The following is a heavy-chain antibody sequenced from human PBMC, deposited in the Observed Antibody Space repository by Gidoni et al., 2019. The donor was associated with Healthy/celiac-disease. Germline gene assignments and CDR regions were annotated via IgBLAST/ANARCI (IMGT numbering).Heavy chain of an antibody. CDR3: AKDRYYDSSAETYFDY. Sequence: EVQLLESGGGLVQPGGSLRLYCAASGFTSSSYAMSWVRQAPGKGLGWVSAISGSGGSTYYADSVKGRFTISRDNSKNTLYLQMNSLRAEDTAVYYCAKDRYYDSSAETYFDYWGQGTLVTVSS. CDR2: ISGSGGST. V-gene: IGHV3-23*01. D-gene: IGHD3-22*01. CDR1: GFTSSSYA. J-gene: IGHJ4*02.